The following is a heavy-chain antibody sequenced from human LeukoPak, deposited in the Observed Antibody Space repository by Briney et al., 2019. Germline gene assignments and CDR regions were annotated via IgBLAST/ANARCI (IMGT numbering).Heavy chain of an antibody. CDR3: AKDRDNWGTAPYAFDI. J-gene: IGHJ3*02. D-gene: IGHD7-27*01. CDR1: GFTFSSYA. Sequence: GGSLRLSCAASGFTFSSYAMSWVRQAPGKGLEWVSAISGSGGSTYYADSVKGRFTISRDNSKNTLYLQMNSLRAEDTAVYYCAKDRDNWGTAPYAFDIWGQGTMVTVSS. V-gene: IGHV3-23*01. CDR2: ISGSGGST.